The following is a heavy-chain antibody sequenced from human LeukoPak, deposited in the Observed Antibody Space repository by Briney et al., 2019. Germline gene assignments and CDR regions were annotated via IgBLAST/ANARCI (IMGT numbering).Heavy chain of an antibody. CDR2: IYHSGST. J-gene: IGHJ4*02. V-gene: IGHV4-38-2*02. CDR1: GYSISSGYF. D-gene: IGHD4-17*01. CDR3: ARAGSGDSYFDY. Sequence: SETLSLTCTVSGYSISSGYFWGWIRQPPGEGLEWIGSIYHSGSTYYNPSLKSRVTISVDTAKNQVCLKLSSVTAADTGVDYCARAGSGDSYFDYWGQGTLVTVSS.